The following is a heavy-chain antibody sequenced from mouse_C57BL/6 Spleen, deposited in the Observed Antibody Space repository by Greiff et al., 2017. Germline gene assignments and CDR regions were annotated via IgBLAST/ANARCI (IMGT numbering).Heavy chain of an antibody. CDR3: ARFPITTVVAGGAMDY. V-gene: IGHV1-19*01. CDR2: INPYNGGT. J-gene: IGHJ4*01. CDR1: GYTFTDYY. D-gene: IGHD1-1*01. Sequence: VQLQQSGPVLVKPGASVKMSCKASGYTFTDYYMNWVKQSHGKSLEWIGVINPYNGGTSYNQKFQGKATLTVDKSSSTAYMELNSLTSEDSAVYYCARFPITTVVAGGAMDYWGQGTSVTVSS.